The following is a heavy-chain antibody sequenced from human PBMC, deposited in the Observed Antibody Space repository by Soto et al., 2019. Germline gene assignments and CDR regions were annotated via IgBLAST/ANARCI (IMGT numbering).Heavy chain of an antibody. Sequence: EVQLLESGGGLVQPGGSLRLSCAASGFTFSTYAMNWVRQAPGKGLEWVSGISGSGDSTYYADSVKGRFTVSRDNSKITLYLQMNSLRVEDTAVFYCSKERSSGSSLDYWGQGTLVNVSS. V-gene: IGHV3-23*01. J-gene: IGHJ4*02. CDR1: GFTFSTYA. CDR2: ISGSGDST. CDR3: SKERSSGSSLDY. D-gene: IGHD6-19*01.